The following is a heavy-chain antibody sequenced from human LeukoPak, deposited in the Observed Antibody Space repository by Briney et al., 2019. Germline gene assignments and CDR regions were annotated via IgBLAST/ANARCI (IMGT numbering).Heavy chain of an antibody. CDR2: ISGSGGST. Sequence: GGSLRLSCAASGFTLSSYAMSWVRQAPGKGLEWLPAISGSGGSTYYADSVKGRFTISRDNSKNTLYLQMNSLRAEDTAVYYCAKSKWLEKIFDYWGQGTLVTVSS. J-gene: IGHJ4*02. D-gene: IGHD6-19*01. V-gene: IGHV3-23*01. CDR1: GFTLSSYA. CDR3: AKSKWLEKIFDY.